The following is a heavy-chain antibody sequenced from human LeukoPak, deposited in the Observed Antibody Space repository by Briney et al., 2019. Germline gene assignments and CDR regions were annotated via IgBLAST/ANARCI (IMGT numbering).Heavy chain of an antibody. CDR3: ASSPVTTSASRRYYFDY. CDR1: GGSFSGYY. Sequence: SETLSLTCAVYGGSFSGYYWSWIRQPPGKGLEWIGEINHSGSTNYNPSLKSRVTISVDTSKNQFSLKLSSVTAADMAVYYRASSPVTTSASRRYYFDYWGQGTLVTVSS. D-gene: IGHD4-17*01. J-gene: IGHJ4*02. CDR2: INHSGST. V-gene: IGHV4-34*01.